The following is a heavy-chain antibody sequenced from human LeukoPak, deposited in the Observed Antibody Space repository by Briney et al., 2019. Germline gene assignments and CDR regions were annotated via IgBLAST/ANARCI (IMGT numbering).Heavy chain of an antibody. CDR3: ARDSTSWSYYYYMDV. J-gene: IGHJ6*03. V-gene: IGHV3-53*01. CDR1: GFTVSSNY. CDR2: IYIGGST. Sequence: GGSLRLSCGASGFTVSSNYMSWVRQAPGKGLEWVSVIYIGGSTYYADSVKGRFTISRDNSKHTLYLQMNSLRAEDTAVYYCARDSTSWSYYYYMDVWGKGTTVTVSS. D-gene: IGHD2-2*01.